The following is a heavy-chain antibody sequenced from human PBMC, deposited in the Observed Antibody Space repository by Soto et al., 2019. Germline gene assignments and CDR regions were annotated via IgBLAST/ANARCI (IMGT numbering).Heavy chain of an antibody. D-gene: IGHD6-19*01. V-gene: IGHV1-69*06. CDR3: ARDEGIAVAGTGFWFDP. CDR2: IIPIFGTA. CDR1: GGTFSSYA. J-gene: IGHJ5*02. Sequence: SVKVSCKASGGTFSSYAISWVRQAPGQGLEWMGGIIPIFGTANYAQKFQGRVTITADKSTSTAYMELSSLRSEDTAVYYCARDEGIAVAGTGFWFDPWGQGTLVTVSS.